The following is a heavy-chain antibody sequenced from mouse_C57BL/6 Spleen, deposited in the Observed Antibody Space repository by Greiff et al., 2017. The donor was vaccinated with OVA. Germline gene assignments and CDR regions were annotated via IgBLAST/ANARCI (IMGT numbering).Heavy chain of an antibody. D-gene: IGHD1-1*01. CDR1: GYTFTDYY. J-gene: IGHJ1*03. CDR3: ARSVVPFYWYFDV. Sequence: QVQLKQSGAELVRPGASVKLSCKASGYTFTDYYINWVKQRPGQGLEWIARIYPGSGNTYYNEKFKSKATLTVDTSSSTAYMQLSSLTSEDSAVYYCARSVVPFYWYFDVWGTGTTVTVSS. V-gene: IGHV1-76*01. CDR2: IYPGSGNT.